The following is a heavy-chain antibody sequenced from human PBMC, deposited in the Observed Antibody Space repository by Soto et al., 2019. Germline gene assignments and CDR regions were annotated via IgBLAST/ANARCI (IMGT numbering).Heavy chain of an antibody. CDR2: ISGNGGST. Sequence: GGSLSLSCAASGFPFSSYSMSWVRQAPGKGLEGVSVISGNGGSTYYADSVKGRFTISRDNSKDTLCLQMNSLRAEDTAVYYCAKRMETPGVLDSWGQGTLVTVSS. J-gene: IGHJ4*02. CDR3: AKRMETPGVLDS. D-gene: IGHD1-1*01. CDR1: GFPFSSYS. V-gene: IGHV3-23*01.